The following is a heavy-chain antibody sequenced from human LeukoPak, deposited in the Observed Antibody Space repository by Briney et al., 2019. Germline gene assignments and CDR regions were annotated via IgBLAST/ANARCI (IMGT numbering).Heavy chain of an antibody. V-gene: IGHV1-18*01. Sequence: AAVKVSCKASGYTFTSYGNSWVRQAPAQGLEWMGWISAYNGNTNYAQKLHGRVTMTTDTSTSTAYMELRSLRSDDTAVYYCARVHRRAYSSSSQGFDPWGQGTLVTVSS. CDR1: GYTFTSYG. CDR3: ARVHRRAYSSSSQGFDP. D-gene: IGHD6-6*01. J-gene: IGHJ5*02. CDR2: ISAYNGNT.